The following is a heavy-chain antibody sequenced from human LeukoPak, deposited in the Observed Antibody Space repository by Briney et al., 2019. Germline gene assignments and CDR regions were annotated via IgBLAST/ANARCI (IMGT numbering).Heavy chain of an antibody. Sequence: ASVKVSCKASGYAFTSNYMHWVRQAPGQGLEWMGVIHPSGGGTNYAQKFQGRLTVTRDTSASTVYMELSSLRSEHTAVYYCARMDMDPAMVTNFFDYWGQGTLVTVSS. J-gene: IGHJ4*02. CDR1: GYAFTSNY. V-gene: IGHV1-46*01. CDR3: ARMDMDPAMVTNFFDY. D-gene: IGHD5-18*01. CDR2: IHPSGGGT.